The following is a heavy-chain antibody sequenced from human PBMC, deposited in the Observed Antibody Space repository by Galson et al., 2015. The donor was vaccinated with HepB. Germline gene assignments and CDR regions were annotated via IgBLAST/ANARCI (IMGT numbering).Heavy chain of an antibody. J-gene: IGHJ4*02. CDR3: AKDQSYYEDSSGFDY. CDR2: ITYDGIDE. D-gene: IGHD3-22*01. Sequence: SLRISCAASGFTFDNYGMHWVRQAPGEGLEWVAVITYDGIDEHYGSSVRGRFTISRDNSNNMVYLQMNGLRTEDTATYYCAKDQSYYEDSSGFDYWGQGTLVAVSS. CDR1: GFTFDNYG. V-gene: IGHV3-30*18.